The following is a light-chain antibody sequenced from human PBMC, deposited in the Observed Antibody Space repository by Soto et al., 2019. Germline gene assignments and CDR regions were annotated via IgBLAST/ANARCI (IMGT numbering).Light chain of an antibody. CDR2: TAS. J-gene: IGKJ4*01. CDR1: EGISSY. V-gene: IGKV1-9*01. Sequence: IQLTQSPSSLSASVGDRVAITCRASEGISSYLAWYQEKPGKVPKLLIDTASTLQNGVPSRFSGSGSGTDFTLTISSLQPEDFATYYCLQLKRYPLTFGGGTRVEIE. CDR3: LQLKRYPLT.